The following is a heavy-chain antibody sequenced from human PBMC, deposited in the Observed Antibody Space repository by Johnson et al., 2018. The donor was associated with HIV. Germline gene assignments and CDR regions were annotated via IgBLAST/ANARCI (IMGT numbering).Heavy chain of an antibody. V-gene: IGHV3-33*05. D-gene: IGHD4-23*01. CDR2: ISYDGNNK. Sequence: QVQLVESGGGVVQPGGSLRLSCAASGFTFSSYDMHWVRQAPGKGLEWVAVISYDGNNKSYADSLKGRFTISRDNSKNTLNLQMNSLRAGDTAVDYCARGDYGGNLDAFDIWGQGTMVTVSS. CDR1: GFTFSSYD. CDR3: ARGDYGGNLDAFDI. J-gene: IGHJ3*02.